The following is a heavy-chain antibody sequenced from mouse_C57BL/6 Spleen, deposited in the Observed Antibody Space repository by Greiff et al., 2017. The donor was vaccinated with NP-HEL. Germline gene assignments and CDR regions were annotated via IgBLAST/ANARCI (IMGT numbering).Heavy chain of an antibody. D-gene: IGHD3-2*01. Sequence: QVQLQQPGAELVMPGASVKLSCKASGYTFTSYWMHWVKQRPGQGLEWIGEIDPSDSYTNYNQKFKGKSTLTVDKSSSTAYMQLSSLTSEDSAVDFCARGPDRYAKDDWGQGTSVTVSS. CDR2: IDPSDSYT. CDR3: ARGPDRYAKDD. J-gene: IGHJ4*01. V-gene: IGHV1-69*01. CDR1: GYTFTSYW.